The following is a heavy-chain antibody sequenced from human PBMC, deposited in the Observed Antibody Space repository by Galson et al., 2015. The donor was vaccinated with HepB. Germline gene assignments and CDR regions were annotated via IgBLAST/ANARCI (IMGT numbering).Heavy chain of an antibody. V-gene: IGHV3-30*18. Sequence: SLRLSCAASGFTFSCYGMHWVRQAPGKGLEWVAVISYDGSNKYYADSVKGRFTISRDNSKNTLYLQMNSLRAEDTAVYYCAKVWVGDTTAMAPIIFDYWGQGTLVTVSS. D-gene: IGHD5-18*01. CDR2: ISYDGSNK. J-gene: IGHJ4*02. CDR1: GFTFSCYG. CDR3: AKVWVGDTTAMAPIIFDY.